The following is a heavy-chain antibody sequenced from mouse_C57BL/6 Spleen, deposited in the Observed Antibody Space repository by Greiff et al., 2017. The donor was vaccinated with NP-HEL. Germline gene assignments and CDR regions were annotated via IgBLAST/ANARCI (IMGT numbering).Heavy chain of an antibody. V-gene: IGHV5-17*01. CDR2: ISSGSSTI. D-gene: IGHD1-1*01. CDR1: GFTFSDYG. J-gene: IGHJ4*01. Sequence: EVKLMESGGGLVKPGGSLKHSCAASGFTFSDYGMHWVRQAPEKGLEWVAYISSGSSTIYYADTVKGRFTISRDNAKNTLFLQMTSLRSEDTAMYYCARIITTVVATLDYYAMDYWGQGTSVTVSS. CDR3: ARIITTVVATLDYYAMDY.